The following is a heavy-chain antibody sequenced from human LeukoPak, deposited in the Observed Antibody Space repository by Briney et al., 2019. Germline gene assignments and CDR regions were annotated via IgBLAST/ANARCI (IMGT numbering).Heavy chain of an antibody. D-gene: IGHD1-7*01. CDR1: GYTFTGYY. CDR2: INPNSGGT. J-gene: IGHJ5*02. Sequence: ASVKVSCKASGYTFTGYYMHWVRQAPGQGPEWMGWINPNSGGTNYAQKFQGRVTMTRDTSISTAYMELSRLRSDDTAVYYCARALRNYKNWFDPWGQGTLVTVSS. CDR3: ARALRNYKNWFDP. V-gene: IGHV1-2*02.